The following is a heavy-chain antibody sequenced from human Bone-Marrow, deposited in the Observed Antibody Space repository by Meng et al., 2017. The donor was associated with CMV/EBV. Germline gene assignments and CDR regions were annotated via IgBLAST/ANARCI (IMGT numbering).Heavy chain of an antibody. CDR3: ARVHDSSPPNLFDY. J-gene: IGHJ4*02. D-gene: IGHD6-13*01. CDR2: INEDGSLT. CDR1: GFTLSRYW. V-gene: IGHV3-74*01. Sequence: GESLKISCAASGFTLSRYWMHWVRQVPGKGLVWVSRINEDGSLTNYADAVEGRFTISRDNAKNTLFLQMNSLRAEDTAVYYCARVHDSSPPNLFDYWGQGTLVAASS.